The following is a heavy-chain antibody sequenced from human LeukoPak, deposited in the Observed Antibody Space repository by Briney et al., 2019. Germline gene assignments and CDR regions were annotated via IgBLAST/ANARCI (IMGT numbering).Heavy chain of an antibody. CDR1: GFTFSSYA. V-gene: IGHV3-21*01. J-gene: IGHJ6*02. CDR3: ARDSGYCSSTSCYIGMDV. D-gene: IGHD2-2*02. Sequence: AGGSLRLSCAASGFTFSSYAMSWVRQAPGKGLEWVSFISSSSSYIYYADSVKGRFTISRDNAKNSLYLQMNSLRAEDTAVYYCARDSGYCSSTSCYIGMDVWGQGTTVTVSS. CDR2: ISSSSSYI.